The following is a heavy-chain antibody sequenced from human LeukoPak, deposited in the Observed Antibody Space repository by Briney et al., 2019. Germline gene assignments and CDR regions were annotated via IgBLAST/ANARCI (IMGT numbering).Heavy chain of an antibody. D-gene: IGHD4-17*01. Sequence: SETLSLTCTVSAGSISSSSYYWGWIRQPPGKGLEWIGSIYDSGSTYYNPSLKSRVTISVDTSKNQFSLKLSSVTAADTAVYYCARHPDYGDYPYYFDYWGQGTLVTVSS. CDR2: IYDSGST. CDR3: ARHPDYGDYPYYFDY. V-gene: IGHV4-39*01. CDR1: AGSISSSSYY. J-gene: IGHJ4*02.